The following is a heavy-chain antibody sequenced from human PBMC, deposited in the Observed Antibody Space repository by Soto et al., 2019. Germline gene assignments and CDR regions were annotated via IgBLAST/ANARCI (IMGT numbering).Heavy chain of an antibody. CDR1: GYTFTSYG. D-gene: IGHD1-26*01. Sequence: ASVKVSCKASGYTFTSYGISWVRQAPGQGLEWMGWISAYNGNTNYAQKLQGRVTMTTDTSTSTAYMELRSLRSDDTAVYYCARERPRVPRGGSYYSLDYWGQGTLVTVSS. CDR3: ARERPRVPRGGSYYSLDY. CDR2: ISAYNGNT. V-gene: IGHV1-18*01. J-gene: IGHJ4*02.